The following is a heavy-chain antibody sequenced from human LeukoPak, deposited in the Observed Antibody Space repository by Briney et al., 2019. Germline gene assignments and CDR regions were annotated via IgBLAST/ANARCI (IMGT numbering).Heavy chain of an antibody. CDR2: IRYDGSNK. CDR3: AKERCSGGSCYYQFDY. D-gene: IGHD2-15*01. CDR1: GFTFSSYG. J-gene: IGHJ4*02. Sequence: GGSLRLSCAASGFTFSSYGMHWVRQAPGKGLEWVASIRYDGSNKYYADSVKGRFTISRDNSKNTLYLQMNSLRAEDTAVYYCAKERCSGGSCYYQFDYWGQGTLVTVSS. V-gene: IGHV3-30*02.